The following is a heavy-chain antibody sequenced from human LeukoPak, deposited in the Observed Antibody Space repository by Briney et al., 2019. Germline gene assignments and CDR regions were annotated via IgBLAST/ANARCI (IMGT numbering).Heavy chain of an antibody. D-gene: IGHD3-22*01. V-gene: IGHV3-30*03. CDR3: AGNPYYDIAGXDP. J-gene: IGHJ5*02. CDR2: ISYDGSNK. Sequence: GGSLRLSCAASGFTFSSYGMHWVRQAPGKGLEWVAVISYDGSNKYYADSVKGRFTISRDNSKNTLYLQMNSLRAEDTAVYYCAGNPYYDIAGXDPXGQGTXVTVSS. CDR1: GFTFSSYG.